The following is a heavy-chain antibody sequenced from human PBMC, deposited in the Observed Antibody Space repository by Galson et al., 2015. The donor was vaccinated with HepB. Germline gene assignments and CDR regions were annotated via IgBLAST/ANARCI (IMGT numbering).Heavy chain of an antibody. CDR2: IIPIFGTA. Sequence: SVKVSCKASGGTFSSYAISWVRQAPGQGLEWMGGIIPIFGTANYAQKFQGRVTITADESTSTAYMELSSLRSEDTAVYYCARVIGYCSSTSCFSEGPRDAFDIWGQGTMVTVSS. D-gene: IGHD2-2*01. V-gene: IGHV1-69*13. CDR3: ARVIGYCSSTSCFSEGPRDAFDI. J-gene: IGHJ3*02. CDR1: GGTFSSYA.